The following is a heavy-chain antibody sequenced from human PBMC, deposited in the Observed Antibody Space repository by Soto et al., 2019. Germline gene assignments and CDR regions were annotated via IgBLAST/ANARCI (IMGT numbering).Heavy chain of an antibody. CDR3: ARGSHGYSSGWDGFDY. D-gene: IGHD5-18*01. CDR2: INHTGST. CDR1: GGSLSGYY. Sequence: PSETLSLTCGVYGGSLSGYYWSWIRQAPGKGLEWIGEINHTGSTIYNPSPKSRVTISEDTSKNHISLRLSSVTAADTAVYYCARGSHGYSSGWDGFDYWGQGSLVTVSS. J-gene: IGHJ4*02. V-gene: IGHV4-34*01.